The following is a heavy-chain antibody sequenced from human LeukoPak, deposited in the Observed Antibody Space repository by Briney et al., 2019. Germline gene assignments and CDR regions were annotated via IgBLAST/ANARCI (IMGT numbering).Heavy chain of an antibody. D-gene: IGHD4-17*01. CDR3: AKSTTVTQRGYFDY. CDR2: ISYDGSNK. V-gene: IGHV3-30*18. J-gene: IGHJ4*02. Sequence: PGGSLRLSCAASGFTFTFSTSGMHWVRQAPGKGLEWVAIISYDGSNKYYADSVKGRFTISRDNSKNTLYLQMNSLRAEDTAVYYCAKSTTVTQRGYFDYWGQGTLVTVSS. CDR1: GFTFTFSTSG.